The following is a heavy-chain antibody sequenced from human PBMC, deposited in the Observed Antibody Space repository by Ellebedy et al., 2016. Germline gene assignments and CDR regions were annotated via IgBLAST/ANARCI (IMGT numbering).Heavy chain of an antibody. D-gene: IGHD3-16*01. V-gene: IGHV1-8*01. J-gene: IGHJ6*02. CDR3: ARDANLAVIGGDYHYAMDV. CDR1: GYTFSNYE. CDR2: VNPNTGNT. Sequence: ASVKVSCKASGYTFSNYEINWVRQATGQGLEWMGWVNPNTGNTGYAQKFQGRVTMTRDTSISTAYMDLSSLGSEDTAVYYCARDANLAVIGGDYHYAMDVWGQGTTVTVS.